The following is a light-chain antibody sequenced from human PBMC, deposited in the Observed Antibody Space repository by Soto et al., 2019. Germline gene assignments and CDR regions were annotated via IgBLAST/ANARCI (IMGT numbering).Light chain of an antibody. CDR3: ETWDSNTHRVV. CDR1: SGHSSYI. J-gene: IGLJ2*01. V-gene: IGLV4-60*03. Sequence: QLVLTQSSSASASLGSSVKLTCTLSSGHSSYIIAWHQQQPGKAPRYLMKLEGSGSYNKGSGVPDRFSGSSSGADRYLTISNLQSEDEADYYRETWDSNTHRVVFGGGTKLTVL. CDR2: LEGSGSY.